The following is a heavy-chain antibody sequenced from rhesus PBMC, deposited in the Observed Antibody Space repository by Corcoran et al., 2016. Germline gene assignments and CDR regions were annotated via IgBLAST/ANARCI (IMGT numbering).Heavy chain of an antibody. Sequence: QVQLQESGPGVVKPSETLSLTCAVYGGSISDSYRWSWIRQPPGKGLEWIGYISGSSTSTNYNPSLKSRVTISKDTSKNQFSLKLSSVTAADTAVYYCARDGVLTGFDYWGQGVLVTVSS. V-gene: IGHV4S10*01. CDR1: GGSISDSYR. CDR2: ISGSSTST. D-gene: IGHD3-34*01. CDR3: ARDGVLTGFDY. J-gene: IGHJ4*01.